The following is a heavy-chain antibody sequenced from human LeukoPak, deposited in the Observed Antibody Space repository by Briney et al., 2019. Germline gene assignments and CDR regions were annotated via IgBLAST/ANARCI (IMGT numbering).Heavy chain of an antibody. CDR2: IYYSGST. V-gene: IGHV4-31*03. J-gene: IGHJ4*02. D-gene: IGHD6-13*01. Sequence: SETLSLTCTVSGGSISSGGYYWSWIRQHPGKGLEWIGYIYYSGSTYYNPSLKSRVTISVDTSKNQFSLKLSSVTAADTAVYYCARAGKYSSSWYSLDYWGQGTLVTVSS. CDR1: GGSISSGGYY. CDR3: ARAGKYSSSWYSLDY.